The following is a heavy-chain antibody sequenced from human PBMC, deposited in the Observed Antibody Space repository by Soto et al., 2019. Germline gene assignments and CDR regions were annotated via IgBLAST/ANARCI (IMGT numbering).Heavy chain of an antibody. J-gene: IGHJ4*02. CDR3: ARHKIGSYGDYFDY. V-gene: IGHV4-39*01. D-gene: IGHD4-17*01. CDR2: IYYSGNT. CDR1: GYSISSSNYF. Sequence: PSETLSLTCTVSGYSISSSNYFRCWILQPPGKGLEWIGTIYYSGNTYYSPSLRSRVTISVDTSKNQFSLKLSSVTAADTAVYYCARHKIGSYGDYFDYWGQGTLVTVSS.